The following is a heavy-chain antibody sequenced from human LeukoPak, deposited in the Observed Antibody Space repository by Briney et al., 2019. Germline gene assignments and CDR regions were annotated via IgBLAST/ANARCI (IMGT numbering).Heavy chain of an antibody. V-gene: IGHV4-39*01. J-gene: IGHJ3*02. CDR1: GSSISSSSYY. D-gene: IGHD3-22*01. Sequence: SETLSLTCTVSGSSISSSSYYWGWIRQPPGKGLEWIGSIYYSGSTYYNPSLKSRVTISVDTSKNQFSLKLSSVTAADTAVYYCARPRIYYYDSSGYGNLIDAFDIWGQGTMVTVSS. CDR2: IYYSGST. CDR3: ARPRIYYYDSSGYGNLIDAFDI.